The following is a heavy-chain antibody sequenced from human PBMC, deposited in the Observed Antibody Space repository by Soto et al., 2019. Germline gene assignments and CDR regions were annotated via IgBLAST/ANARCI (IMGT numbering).Heavy chain of an antibody. Sequence: KTSETLSLTCTVSGGSVSSGSYYWSWIRQPPGKGLEWIGYIYYSGSTNYNPSLKSRVTISVDTSKNQFSLKLSSVTAADTAVYYCARYPEWMGSGYPYYFDYWGQGTLVTVPS. CDR3: ARYPEWMGSGYPYYFDY. J-gene: IGHJ4*02. CDR1: GGSVSSGSYY. V-gene: IGHV4-61*01. CDR2: IYYSGST. D-gene: IGHD3-22*01.